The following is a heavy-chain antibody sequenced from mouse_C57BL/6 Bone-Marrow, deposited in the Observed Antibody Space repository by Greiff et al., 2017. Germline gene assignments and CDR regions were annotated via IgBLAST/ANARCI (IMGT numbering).Heavy chain of an antibody. Sequence: DVHLVESGPVLVKPGASVKMSCKASGYTFTDYYMNWVKQSHGKSLEWIGVINPYNGGTSYNQKFKGKATLTVDKSSSTAYMELNSLTSEDSAVYYCARDDGFAYWGQGTLVTVSA. J-gene: IGHJ3*01. CDR3: ARDDGFAY. V-gene: IGHV1-19*01. CDR1: GYTFTDYY. CDR2: INPYNGGT.